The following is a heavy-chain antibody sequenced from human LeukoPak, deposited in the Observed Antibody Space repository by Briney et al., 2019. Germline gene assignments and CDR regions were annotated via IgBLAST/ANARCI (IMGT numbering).Heavy chain of an antibody. CDR3: AKGMIFGVAPGY. D-gene: IGHD3-3*01. Sequence: GGSLRLSCAASGFTFSSYAMSWVRQAPGKGLEWFSAISGSGGSTYYADSVKGRFTISRDNSKNTLYLQMNSLRAEDTAVYYCAKGMIFGVAPGYWGQGTLVTVSS. V-gene: IGHV3-23*01. CDR2: ISGSGGST. J-gene: IGHJ4*02. CDR1: GFTFSSYA.